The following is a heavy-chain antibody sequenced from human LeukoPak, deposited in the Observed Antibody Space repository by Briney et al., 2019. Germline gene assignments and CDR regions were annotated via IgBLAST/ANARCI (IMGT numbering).Heavy chain of an antibody. CDR2: IYYSGST. Sequence: ASETLSLTCTVSGASITSYYWTWIRQPPGKGLEYIGYIYYSGSTNYNASLESRVTISVDTSKNQFSLKLSSVTAADTAVYFCARGPYSYDSSGAFDIWGQGTMVTVSS. J-gene: IGHJ3*02. CDR1: GASITSYY. CDR3: ARGPYSYDSSGAFDI. D-gene: IGHD3-22*01. V-gene: IGHV4-59*08.